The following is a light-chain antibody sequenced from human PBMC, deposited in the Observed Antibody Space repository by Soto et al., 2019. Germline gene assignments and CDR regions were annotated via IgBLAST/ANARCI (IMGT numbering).Light chain of an antibody. CDR3: QQYHTDWT. CDR1: ESIDNW. J-gene: IGKJ1*01. V-gene: IGKV1-5*01. Sequence: DIQITQSPSTLSASVGVTVTIACRASESIDNWLAWYQQKPGKAPKLLIFAASTLVRGVPSRFSGRGSGTEFTLTIRSLQADDYATFYCQQYHTDWTFGQGTKVDI. CDR2: AAS.